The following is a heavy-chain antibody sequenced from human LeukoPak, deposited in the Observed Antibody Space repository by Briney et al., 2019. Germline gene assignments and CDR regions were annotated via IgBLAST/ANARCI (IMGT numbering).Heavy chain of an antibody. CDR1: GFTFTSYA. D-gene: IGHD4-17*01. J-gene: IGHJ4*02. V-gene: IGHV3-23*01. CDR2: ISGSGGST. Sequence: GGSLRLSCPASGFTFTSYAMRWVRQAPGKGLEWVSAISGSGGSTYYADSVKGRFTISRDNSKNTLYLQMNSLRAEDTAVYYCAKDRDYYGDYGALFDYWGQGTLVTVSS. CDR3: AKDRDYYGDYGALFDY.